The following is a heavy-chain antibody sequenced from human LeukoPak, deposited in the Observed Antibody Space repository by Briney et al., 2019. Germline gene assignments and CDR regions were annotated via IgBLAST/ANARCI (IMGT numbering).Heavy chain of an antibody. D-gene: IGHD2-2*01. Sequence: GASVKVSCKASGGTFSSYAISWVRQAPGQGLEWMGGIIPIFGTANYAQKFQGRVTITADESTSTAYMELSSLRSEDTAVYYCARGTPRCSSTSCYRGDYYYYYYMDVWGKGTTVTVSS. CDR2: IIPIFGTA. J-gene: IGHJ6*03. CDR3: ARGTPRCSSTSCYRGDYYYYYYMDV. CDR1: GGTFSSYA. V-gene: IGHV1-69*13.